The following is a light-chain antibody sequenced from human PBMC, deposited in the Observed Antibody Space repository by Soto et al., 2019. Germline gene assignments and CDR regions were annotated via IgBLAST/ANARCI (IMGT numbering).Light chain of an antibody. J-gene: IGKJ1*01. CDR1: QSISAW. Sequence: DIEMTQSPYTLSASVGDRVRINCRASQSISAWLAWYQQKPGKDTRILIYKASTLEIGVKSRFSGSGSGTEFTLTISSLQPDDVAIYYCQPYNDYSWTLGQGTKVDIK. V-gene: IGKV1-5*03. CDR3: QPYNDYSWT. CDR2: KAS.